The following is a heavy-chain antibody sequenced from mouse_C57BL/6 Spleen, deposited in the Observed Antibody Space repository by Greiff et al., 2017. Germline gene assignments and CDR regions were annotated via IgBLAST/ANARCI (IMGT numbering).Heavy chain of an antibody. D-gene: IGHD1-1*01. CDR1: GFTFTDYY. Sequence: EVMLVESGGGLVQPGGSLSLSCAASGFTFTDYYMSWVRQPPGKALEWLGFIRNKANGYTTEYSASVKGRFTISRDNSQSILYLQMNALRAEDSATYYCARSVYGGSYDYWGQGTTLTVSS. CDR3: ARSVYGGSYDY. CDR2: IRNKANGYTT. J-gene: IGHJ2*01. V-gene: IGHV7-3*01.